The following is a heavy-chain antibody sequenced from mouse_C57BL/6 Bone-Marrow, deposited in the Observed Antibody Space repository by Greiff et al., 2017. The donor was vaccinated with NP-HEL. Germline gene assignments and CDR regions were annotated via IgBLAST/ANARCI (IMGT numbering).Heavy chain of an antibody. CDR3: ASLKDYAMDY. CDR1: GFNIKDYY. CDR2: IDTEDGET. V-gene: IGHV14-2*01. J-gene: IGHJ4*01. Sequence: VQLKESGAELVKPGASVKLSCTASGFNIKDYYMHWVKQRTEQGLEWIGRIDTEDGETKYAPKLQGKATITAHTSSNTAYLQLSSLTSEDTAVYYCASLKDYAMDYWGQGTSVTVSS.